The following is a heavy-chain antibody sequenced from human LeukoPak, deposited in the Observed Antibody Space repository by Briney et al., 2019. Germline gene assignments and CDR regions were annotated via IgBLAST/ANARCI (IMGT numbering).Heavy chain of an antibody. CDR2: IYYSGTT. D-gene: IGHD2-15*01. Sequence: SETLSLTCTVSGGSISSGGYYWSWIRQHPGKGLEWIGYIYYSGTTDYNPSLKSRVTISVDTSKNQFSLKLSSVTAADTAVYYCARDLSGRNAFDIWGQGTMVTVSS. J-gene: IGHJ3*02. V-gene: IGHV4-31*03. CDR3: ARDLSGRNAFDI. CDR1: GGSISSGGYY.